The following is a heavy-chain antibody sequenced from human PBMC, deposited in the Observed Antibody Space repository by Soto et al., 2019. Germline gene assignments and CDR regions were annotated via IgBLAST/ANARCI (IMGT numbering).Heavy chain of an antibody. D-gene: IGHD2-2*01. CDR1: GGSITSSGYY. J-gene: IGHJ4*02. CDR2: TSNSGST. V-gene: IGHV4-31*03. CDR3: ARGGGSTKVDS. Sequence: QVQLQESGPGLVKPSQTLSLTCTVSGGSITSSGYYWSWIRQHPGEGLEWIGFTSNSGSTSYNPSLESRVTISVDTSSNQLSRNLKSVTAADTAVYYCARGGGSTKVDSWGQGTLVTVSP.